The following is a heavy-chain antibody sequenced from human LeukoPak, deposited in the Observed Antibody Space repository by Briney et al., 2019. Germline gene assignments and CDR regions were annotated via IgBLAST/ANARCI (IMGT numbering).Heavy chain of an antibody. D-gene: IGHD6-19*01. CDR3: ARQTSLMGYSSGLGFNY. J-gene: IGHJ4*02. V-gene: IGHV4-30-4*08. CDR1: GGSISSGDYY. CDR2: IYYSGST. Sequence: SETLSLTCTVSGGSISSGDYYWSWIRQPPGKGLEWIGYIYYSGSTYYNPSLKSRVTISVDTSKNQFSLKLSSVTAADTAVYYCARQTSLMGYSSGLGFNYWGRGALVTVSS.